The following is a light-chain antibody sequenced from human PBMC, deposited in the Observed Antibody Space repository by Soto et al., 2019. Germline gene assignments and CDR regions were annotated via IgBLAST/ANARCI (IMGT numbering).Light chain of an antibody. J-gene: IGKJ1*01. CDR2: AAS. CDR3: QQAYSTPWT. V-gene: IGKV1-39*01. CDR1: QTISFY. Sequence: EIQMTQSPSSLSASVGARVTITCRASQTISFYLNWYQQKPGKAPKLLIYAASNLQSGVPSRFSASGSGTEFTLTLSSLQPGDFANYYCQQAYSTPWTFGQGTNVEIK.